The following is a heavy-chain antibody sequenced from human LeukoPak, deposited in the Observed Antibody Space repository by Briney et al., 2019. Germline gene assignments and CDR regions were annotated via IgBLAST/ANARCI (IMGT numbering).Heavy chain of an antibody. J-gene: IGHJ4*02. Sequence: GGSLRLSCAASGFTFSSYGMHWVRQAPGKGLEWVAFIRYDGSNKYYADSVKGRFTISRDNSKNTLYLQINSLRAEDTAVYYCAKDRIIYGSGSYTSYDYWGQGTLVTVSS. V-gene: IGHV3-30*02. CDR2: IRYDGSNK. CDR1: GFTFSSYG. CDR3: AKDRIIYGSGSYTSYDY. D-gene: IGHD3-10*01.